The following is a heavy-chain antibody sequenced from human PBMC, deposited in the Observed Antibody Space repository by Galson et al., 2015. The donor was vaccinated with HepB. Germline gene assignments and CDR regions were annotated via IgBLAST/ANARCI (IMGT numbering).Heavy chain of an antibody. CDR3: ARDHEVCSSTGCYTNWFDP. CDR2: INPSGGST. J-gene: IGHJ5*02. CDR1: GYAFTSYY. V-gene: IGHV1-46*01. Sequence: SVKVSCKASGYAFTSYYMHWVRQAPGQGLEWMGIINPSGGSTSYAQKFQGRVTMTRDTSTSTVYMELSSLRSEDTAVYYCARDHEVCSSTGCYTNWFDPWGQGTLVTVSS. D-gene: IGHD2-2*02.